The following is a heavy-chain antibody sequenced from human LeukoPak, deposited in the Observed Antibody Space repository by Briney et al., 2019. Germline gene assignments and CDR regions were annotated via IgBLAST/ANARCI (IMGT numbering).Heavy chain of an antibody. Sequence: GPSLRLSCAASGFSLTTYPMNWIRQVPGKGLEWVSHISSDGNTEYYADSVRVRFTMSRDNAKNSLDLHMNSLRTEDTAVDYCARDIVNGPFVTSLESWGQGALVTVSS. J-gene: IGHJ4*02. CDR1: GFSLTTYP. D-gene: IGHD2-8*01. CDR3: ARDIVNGPFVTSLES. CDR2: ISSDGNTE. V-gene: IGHV3-48*03.